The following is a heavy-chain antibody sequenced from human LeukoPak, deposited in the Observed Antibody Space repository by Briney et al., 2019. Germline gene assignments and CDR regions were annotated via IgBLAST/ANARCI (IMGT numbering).Heavy chain of an antibody. V-gene: IGHV3-9*01. CDR1: GFTFDDYA. Sequence: PGGSLRLSCAASGFTFDDYAMHWVRQAPGKGLEWVSGISWNSGSIGYADSVKGRFTISRDNAKNSLYLQMNSLRAEDTALYYCAKGFGVYQLPSMVSDAFDIWGQGTMVTVSS. CDR2: ISWNSGSI. J-gene: IGHJ3*02. D-gene: IGHD2-2*01. CDR3: AKGFGVYQLPSMVSDAFDI.